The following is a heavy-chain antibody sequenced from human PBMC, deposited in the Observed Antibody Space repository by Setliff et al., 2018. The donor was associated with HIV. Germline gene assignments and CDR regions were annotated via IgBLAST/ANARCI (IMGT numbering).Heavy chain of an antibody. J-gene: IGHJ4*02. D-gene: IGHD2-2*01. CDR1: GFTFSSYS. Sequence: PGGSLRLSCAASGFTFSSYSMNWVRQAPGKGLEWVGRIKSKTDGGTTDYAAPVKGRFTISRDDSKNTLYLQMNSLKTEDTAVYYCTTGFFSQPAPFDYWGQGTLVTVSS. V-gene: IGHV3-15*01. CDR2: IKSKTDGGTT. CDR3: TTGFFSQPAPFDY.